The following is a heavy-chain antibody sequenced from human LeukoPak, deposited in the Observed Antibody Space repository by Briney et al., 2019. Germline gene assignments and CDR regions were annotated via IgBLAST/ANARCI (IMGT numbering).Heavy chain of an antibody. Sequence: AGSLTLSCAASGFTFSSYEMYCFRQAPRKGLEWVSYISSSGSTIYYAASVKGRFTISRDNAKNSLYLQMDSLRAEDTAVYYCASGALYDSSGYYYVANYWGQGTLVTVSA. CDR1: GFTFSSYE. D-gene: IGHD3-22*01. CDR3: ASGALYDSSGYYYVANY. V-gene: IGHV3-48*03. J-gene: IGHJ4*02. CDR2: ISSSGSTI.